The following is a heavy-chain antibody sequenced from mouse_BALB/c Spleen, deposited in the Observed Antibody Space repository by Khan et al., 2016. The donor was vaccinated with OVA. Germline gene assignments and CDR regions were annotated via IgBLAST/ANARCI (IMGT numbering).Heavy chain of an antibody. J-gene: IGHJ2*01. CDR1: GYNFTSYW. V-gene: IGHV1-76*01. CDR2: IYPGTDNS. D-gene: IGHD3-2*02. CDR3: AREEALYRLDH. Sequence: QVQLKQSGAELVRPGASVKLSCKTSGYNFTSYWIHWVKQRPGQGLEWIARIYPGTDNSYYNEKFKDKATLTADKSSSTAYMQLSSLKSEDSDVYFCAREEALYRLDHWGQGTTLTVSS.